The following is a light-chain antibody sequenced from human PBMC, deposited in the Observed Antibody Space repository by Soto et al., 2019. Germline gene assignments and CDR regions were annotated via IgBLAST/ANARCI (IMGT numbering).Light chain of an antibody. CDR2: AAS. V-gene: IGKV1-39*01. J-gene: IGKJ1*01. CDR3: QQYNSYST. Sequence: DIELTQSPSSLSASVGDRGTISCRASQSIRSYLNWYQQKPGKAPKLLIYAASSLQTGVSSRFSGSGSGTDFTLTIRNLQPEDFATYYCQQYNSYSTFGQGTKVDI. CDR1: QSIRSY.